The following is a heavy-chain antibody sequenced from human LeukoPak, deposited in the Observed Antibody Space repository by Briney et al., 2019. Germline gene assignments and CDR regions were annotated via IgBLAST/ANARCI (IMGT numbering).Heavy chain of an antibody. CDR3: AKELREYADFWSAVDY. D-gene: IGHD3-3*01. J-gene: IGHJ4*02. CDR1: GFTFSSYA. CDR2: ISGSGGST. Sequence: GGSLRLSCAASGFTFSSYAMSWVRQAPGKGLEWVSAISGSGGSTYYADSVKGRFTISRDNSKNTLYLQMNSLRAEDTAVYYCAKELREYADFWSAVDYWGQGTLVTVSS. V-gene: IGHV3-23*01.